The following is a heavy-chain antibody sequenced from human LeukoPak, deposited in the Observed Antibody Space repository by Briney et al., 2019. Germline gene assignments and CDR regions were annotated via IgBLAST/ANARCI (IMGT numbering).Heavy chain of an antibody. D-gene: IGHD3-10*01. V-gene: IGHV3-9*01. CDR1: GFTFDDYA. J-gene: IGHJ4*02. Sequence: GRSLRLSCAASGFTFDDYAMHWVRQAPGKGLEWVSGISWNSGSIGYADSVKGRFTISRDNAKNSLYLQMNRLRAEDTAVYYCASHYYGSGKFENWGQGTLVTVSS. CDR2: ISWNSGSI. CDR3: ASHYYGSGKFEN.